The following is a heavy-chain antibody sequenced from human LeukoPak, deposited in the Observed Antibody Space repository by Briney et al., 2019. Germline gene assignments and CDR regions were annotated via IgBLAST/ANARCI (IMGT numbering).Heavy chain of an antibody. D-gene: IGHD3-22*01. Sequence: GGTLRLSCAASGFSFDDYGMAWVRQAPGKGLERVSAVSWNGGTKDYAESVKGRFSISRDNAKNSLHLQMNSLRAEDTALYYCARESRVYYDSSCYTYWSQGTLVTV. J-gene: IGHJ4*02. CDR1: GFSFDDYG. V-gene: IGHV3-20*04. CDR3: ARESRVYYDSSCYTY. CDR2: VSWNGGTK.